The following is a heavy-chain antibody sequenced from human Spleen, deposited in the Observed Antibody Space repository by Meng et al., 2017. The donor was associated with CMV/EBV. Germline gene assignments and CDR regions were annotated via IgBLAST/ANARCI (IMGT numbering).Heavy chain of an antibody. CDR2: ISSSGSAI. CDR1: GFSFSNYE. CDR3: ARDGGGVDIVVVPAANYYYYGLDV. Sequence: GESLKISCAASGFSFSNYEMNWVRQAPGKGLEWVSYISSSGSAIFYADSVKGRFTISRDNAKNSLYLQMNSLRAEDSAVYYCARDGGGVDIVVVPAANYYYYGLDVWGQGTTVTVSS. J-gene: IGHJ6*02. V-gene: IGHV3-48*03. D-gene: IGHD2-2*01.